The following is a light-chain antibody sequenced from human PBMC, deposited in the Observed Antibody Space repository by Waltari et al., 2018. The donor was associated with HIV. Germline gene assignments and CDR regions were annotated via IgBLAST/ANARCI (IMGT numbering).Light chain of an antibody. J-gene: IGLJ1*01. V-gene: IGLV3-21*01. Sequence: SYVLTQPPSVSVAPGEPATITCAGNNLGSKHVHWYQQRPGQAPILVIYYDNERPSGIPERFSGSNSGNTATLTIRRVEVADEADYYCQVWDSDSDHVFGPGTEVTVL. CDR3: QVWDSDSDHV. CDR2: YDN. CDR1: NLGSKH.